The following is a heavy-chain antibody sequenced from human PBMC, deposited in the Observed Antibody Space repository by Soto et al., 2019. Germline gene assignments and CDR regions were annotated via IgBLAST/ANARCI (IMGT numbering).Heavy chain of an antibody. Sequence: PGGSLRLSCAASGFTFSDHGMSWVRQAPGQGPEWVSAIAGSVGSTYYADSVKGRLTISRDNSKNTLYLQMNSLRAEDTAVYYCAGPGYSSQDYWGQGALVTVS. V-gene: IGHV3-23*01. CDR1: GFTFSDHG. J-gene: IGHJ4*02. CDR2: IAGSVGST. CDR3: AGPGYSSQDY. D-gene: IGHD5-18*01.